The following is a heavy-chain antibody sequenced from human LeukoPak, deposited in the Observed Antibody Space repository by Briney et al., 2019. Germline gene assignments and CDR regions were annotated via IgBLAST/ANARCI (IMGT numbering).Heavy chain of an antibody. D-gene: IGHD6-6*01. CDR1: GGSISSGGYY. Sequence: SETLSLTCTVSGGSISSGGYYWSWIRQHPGKGLEWIGYIYYSGSTYYNPSLKSRVTISVDTSKNQFSLKLSSVTAADTAVYYCVRDKRSSSSLDYWGQGTLVPVSS. V-gene: IGHV4-31*03. CDR2: IYYSGST. J-gene: IGHJ4*02. CDR3: VRDKRSSSSLDY.